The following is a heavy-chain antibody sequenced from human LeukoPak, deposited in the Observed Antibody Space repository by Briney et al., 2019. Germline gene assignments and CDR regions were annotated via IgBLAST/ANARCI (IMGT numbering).Heavy chain of an antibody. CDR2: ISWNSGSI. V-gene: IGHV3-9*01. D-gene: IGHD5-18*01. CDR3: AKDTHDTALGY. Sequence: PGGSLRLSCAASGFTFDDYAMHWVRQAPGKGLEWVSGISWNSGSIGYADSVKGRFTISRDNAKNSLYLQMNSLRAEDTALYYCAKDTHDTALGYWGQGTLVTVSS. J-gene: IGHJ4*02. CDR1: GFTFDDYA.